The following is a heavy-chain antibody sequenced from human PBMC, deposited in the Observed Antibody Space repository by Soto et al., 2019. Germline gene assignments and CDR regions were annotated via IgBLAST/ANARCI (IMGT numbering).Heavy chain of an antibody. CDR2: VSHDGTLY. D-gene: IGHD2-8*02. Sequence: QVQLVESGGGVVQPGRSLRLSCSASGFIYSSCAMHWVRQVPGKGLEWLAVVSHDGTLYPYADSVKGRFTISRDNTRKKLKLQMNSLRPDDSAVYECVKHLSDAWSFDYCGQGTLVTVSS. CDR3: VKHLSDAWSFDY. CDR1: GFIYSSCA. J-gene: IGHJ4*02. V-gene: IGHV3-30*18.